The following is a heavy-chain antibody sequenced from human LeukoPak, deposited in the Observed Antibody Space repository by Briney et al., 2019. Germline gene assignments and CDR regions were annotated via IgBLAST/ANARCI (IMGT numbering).Heavy chain of an antibody. CDR2: IYTSGST. D-gene: IGHD5-24*01. CDR1: GGSISSGSYY. J-gene: IGHJ3*02. Sequence: PSETLSLTCTVSGGSISSGSYYWSWIRQPAGKGLEWIGRIYTSGSTNYNPSLKSRVTISVDTSKNQFSLKLSSVTAADTAVYYCARPLRRWLQLGGGAFDIWGQGTMVTVSS. CDR3: ARPLRRWLQLGGGAFDI. V-gene: IGHV4-61*02.